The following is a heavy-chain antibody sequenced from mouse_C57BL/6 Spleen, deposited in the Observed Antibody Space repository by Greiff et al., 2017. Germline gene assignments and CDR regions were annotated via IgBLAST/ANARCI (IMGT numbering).Heavy chain of an antibody. CDR1: GFTFSSYA. Sequence: EVKLEESGGGLVKPGGSLKLSCAASGFTFSSYAMSWVRQTPEKRLEWVATISDGGSYTYYPDNVKGRFTISRDNAKNNLYLQMSHLKSEDTAMYYCARDPLYYYGSSPWYFDVWGTGTTVTVSS. CDR3: ARDPLYYYGSSPWYFDV. V-gene: IGHV5-4*01. CDR2: ISDGGSYT. D-gene: IGHD1-1*01. J-gene: IGHJ1*03.